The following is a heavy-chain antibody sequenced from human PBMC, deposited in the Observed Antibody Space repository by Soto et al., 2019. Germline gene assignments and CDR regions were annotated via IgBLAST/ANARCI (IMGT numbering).Heavy chain of an antibody. CDR1: GASITGSIHY. V-gene: IGHV4-39*01. Sequence: QLQMQESGPGLVKPSETLSLTCTVSGASITGSIHYWGWLRQPPGQGLEWIGSIYYSGSTYYNSSLKSQVTISVDTSKNQFSLKLSSVTAADTALYYCARHYAMTTGTVNFNYWGQGTLVAVSS. CDR2: IYYSGST. CDR3: ARHYAMTTGTVNFNY. D-gene: IGHD4-17*01. J-gene: IGHJ4*02.